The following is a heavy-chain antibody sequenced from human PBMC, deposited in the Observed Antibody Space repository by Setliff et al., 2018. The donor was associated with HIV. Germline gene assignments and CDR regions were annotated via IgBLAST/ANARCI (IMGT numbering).Heavy chain of an antibody. Sequence: SETLSLTCVVYGESFDTYYWTWIRLPPGKGLEWIGEIDHGGKANYNPSLESRVTMSVDTSVNQFSLNLTSVTAADTAVYYCARINPFGDYQDSYFYYMDVWGKGTTVTVS. CDR2: IDHGGKA. J-gene: IGHJ6*03. V-gene: IGHV4-34*01. D-gene: IGHD4-17*01. CDR3: ARINPFGDYQDSYFYYMDV. CDR1: GESFDTYY.